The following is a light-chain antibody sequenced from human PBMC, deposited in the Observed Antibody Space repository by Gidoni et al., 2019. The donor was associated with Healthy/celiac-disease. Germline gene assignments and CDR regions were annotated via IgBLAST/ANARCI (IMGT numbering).Light chain of an antibody. CDR3: QQYDNLPLTWT. CDR1: QDISNY. V-gene: IGKV1-33*01. CDR2: DAS. Sequence: DIQMTQSPSSLSASVGDRVTITCQASQDISNYLNWYQQKPGKAPKLLIYDASNLETGVPSRFSGSGSGTDFTFTISSLQPEDIATYYCQQYDNLPLTWTFXQGTKVEIK. J-gene: IGKJ1*01.